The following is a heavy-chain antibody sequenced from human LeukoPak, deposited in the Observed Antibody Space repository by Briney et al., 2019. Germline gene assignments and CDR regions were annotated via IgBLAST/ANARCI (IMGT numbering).Heavy chain of an antibody. Sequence: GGSLRLSCTASGFTFSSYSMNWVRQPPGKGLEWVASISSSSNYIYYADSMKGRFTISRDNAKNSMSMQMNSLRADDTAVSYSARGYWKRSSSQYFQHWGQGTLVTVSS. V-gene: IGHV3-21*06. CDR3: ARGYWKRSSSQYFQH. CDR1: GFTFSSYS. J-gene: IGHJ1*01. CDR2: ISSSSNYI. D-gene: IGHD6-6*01.